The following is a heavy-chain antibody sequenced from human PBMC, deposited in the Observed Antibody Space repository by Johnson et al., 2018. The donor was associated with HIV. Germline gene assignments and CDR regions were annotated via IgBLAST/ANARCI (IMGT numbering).Heavy chain of an antibody. Sequence: VQLVESGGGLVQPGGSLRLSCAASGFTFSSFWMTWVRQTPGKGLEWVANINVDGRNKLYAASVKGRFTISRDNSKNTLYLQMHSRRAEDPAVYYCVRDRSTYSGSYYGWDAFALWGQGTMVTVSS. CDR2: INVDGRNK. D-gene: IGHD1-26*01. V-gene: IGHV3-7*01. CDR1: GFTFSSFW. CDR3: VRDRSTYSGSYYGWDAFAL. J-gene: IGHJ3*01.